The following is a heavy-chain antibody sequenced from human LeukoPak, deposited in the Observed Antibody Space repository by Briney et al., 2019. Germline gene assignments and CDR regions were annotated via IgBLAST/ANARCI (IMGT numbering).Heavy chain of an antibody. CDR2: ISTMSNYI. CDR1: GFDFSTYA. J-gene: IGHJ4*02. D-gene: IGHD4-17*01. Sequence: GGSLRLSCAASGFDFSTYAINWVRQAPGKGLEWVSSISTMSNYIFYADSVKGRFTISRDNSKSTAYLQMNSLRAEDAAVYYCAKDRYGDYGLIGSWGQGTLVTVSS. CDR3: AKDRYGDYGLIGS. V-gene: IGHV3-23*01.